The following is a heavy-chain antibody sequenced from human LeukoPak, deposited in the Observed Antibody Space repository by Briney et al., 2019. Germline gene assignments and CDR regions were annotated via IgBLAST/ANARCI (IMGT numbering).Heavy chain of an antibody. CDR2: IIPIFGTA. Sequence: SVKVSCKASGGTFSSYAISWVRQAPGQGLEWMGRIIPIFGTANYAQKFQGRVTITTNESTSTAYMELSSLRSEDTAVYYCARDRVGYPNSFDYWGQGTLVTVSS. J-gene: IGHJ4*02. CDR1: GGTFSSYA. D-gene: IGHD3-16*02. CDR3: ARDRVGYPNSFDY. V-gene: IGHV1-69*05.